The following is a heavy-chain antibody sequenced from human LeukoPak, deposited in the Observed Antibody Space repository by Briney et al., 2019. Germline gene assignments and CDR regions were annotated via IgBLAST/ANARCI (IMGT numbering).Heavy chain of an antibody. CDR1: GFTFSSYS. Sequence: PGGSLRLSCAASGFTFSSYSMNWIRQAPGKGLEWVSSISGSSSYIYYADSVKGRFTISRANAKNSLYLQMNSLRAEDTAVYYCARGRKGNSKAYSFDYWGQGTLVTVSS. CDR3: ARGRKGNSKAYSFDY. V-gene: IGHV3-21*01. CDR2: ISGSSSYI. D-gene: IGHD4-23*01. J-gene: IGHJ4*02.